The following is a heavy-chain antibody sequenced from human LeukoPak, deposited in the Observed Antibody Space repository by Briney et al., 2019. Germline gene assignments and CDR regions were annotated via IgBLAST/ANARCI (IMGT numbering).Heavy chain of an antibody. J-gene: IGHJ4*02. D-gene: IGHD3-22*01. V-gene: IGHV3-7*01. CDR3: ARDSGYSTFDY. CDR2: MNQDGSEK. Sequence: GGSLRLSCAASAFTFSTSWMSWVRQAPGKGLEWVANMNQDGSEKNYVDSVKGRFTISRDNAKNSLFLQMNSLRVDDTAVYYCARDSGYSTFDYWGQGTLVTVSS. CDR1: AFTFSTSW.